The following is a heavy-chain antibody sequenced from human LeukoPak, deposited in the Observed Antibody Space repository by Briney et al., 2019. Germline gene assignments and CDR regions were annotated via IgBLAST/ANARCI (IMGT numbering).Heavy chain of an antibody. Sequence: SETLSLTCNVSGGSINSGSFYWSWIRQPAGKGLEWIGRIYSGGHTNYNPSLKSRVTVSADTSKNQFSLNLSSVTAADTAVYYRARSRGFSYGFNFDYWGQGTLVTVSS. CDR2: IYSGGHT. J-gene: IGHJ4*02. CDR3: ARSRGFSYGFNFDY. CDR1: GGSINSGSFY. D-gene: IGHD5-18*01. V-gene: IGHV4-61*02.